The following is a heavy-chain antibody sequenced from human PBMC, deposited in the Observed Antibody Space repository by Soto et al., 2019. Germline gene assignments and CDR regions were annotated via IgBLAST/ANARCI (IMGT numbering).Heavy chain of an antibody. J-gene: IGHJ4*02. CDR1: GFTVSNNY. V-gene: IGHV3-53*01. CDR3: ASGGRKYYFDY. Sequence: EVQLVESGGGLIQPGGSLRLSCAASGFTVSNNYMNWVRQAPGKGLEWVSVIYSGGSTYYADSVKGRFSISRDDSKNTLYLQMNSLRAEDTAVYYCASGGRKYYFDYWGQGALVPVSS. D-gene: IGHD6-25*01. CDR2: IYSGGST.